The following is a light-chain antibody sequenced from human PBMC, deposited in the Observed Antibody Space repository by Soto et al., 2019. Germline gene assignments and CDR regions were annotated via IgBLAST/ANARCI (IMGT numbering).Light chain of an antibody. CDR2: GTS. J-gene: IGKJ2*01. CDR1: QSFDST. CDR3: QQYRYRPST. Sequence: EIVMTQSPATLSVSAGERATLSCRASQSFDSTLAWYQQKPGQPPRLLIYGTSTRATGIPARFSGSGSGTAVILIIISMQADDFAVYYCQQYRYRPSTFGQGTKLEIK. V-gene: IGKV3-15*01.